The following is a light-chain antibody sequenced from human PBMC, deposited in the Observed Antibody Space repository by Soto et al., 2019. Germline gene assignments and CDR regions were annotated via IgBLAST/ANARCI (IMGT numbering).Light chain of an antibody. J-gene: IGKJ4*01. CDR3: QQYDNVPLT. CDR2: EAS. V-gene: IGKV1-33*01. CDR1: QDITND. Sequence: DIQMTQSPSSLSASVGDRVTITCQASQDITNDINWYQQKPGKSPKVLIYEASNLKTWVTSRFSGSGSGTDLIFTISILQPADITTYFCQQYDNVPLTFGAGAKVESK.